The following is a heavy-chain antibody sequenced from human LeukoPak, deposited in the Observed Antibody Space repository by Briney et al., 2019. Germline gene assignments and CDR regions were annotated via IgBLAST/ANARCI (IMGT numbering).Heavy chain of an antibody. CDR3: ARVPGPYTTSRFDF. CDR2: IDPDSGGT. CDR1: GYTFTGYY. J-gene: IGHJ4*02. V-gene: IGHV1-2*02. Sequence: VASVKVSCKTSGYTFTGYYLHWVRQAPEQRPEWMGRIDPDSGGTHYGQKFQGRVTVTRDTSITTVYMELSGLTSDDTAVYYCARVPGPYTTSRFDFWGQGTLVTVSS. D-gene: IGHD2-2*02.